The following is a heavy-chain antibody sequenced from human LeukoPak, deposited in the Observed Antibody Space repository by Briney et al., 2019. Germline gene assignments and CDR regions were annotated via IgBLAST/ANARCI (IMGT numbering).Heavy chain of an antibody. V-gene: IGHV3-21*01. D-gene: IGHD3-16*01. CDR3: ARGWGRSWDENWFDA. J-gene: IGHJ5*02. CDR1: GFTFSAFS. CDR2: ISGSSSYI. Sequence: GGSLRLSCAASGFTFSAFSMNWVRQAPGKGLEWVSSISGSSSYIYYADSVKGRFTISRDNAENLVYLQMNSLRAEDTAVYYCARGWGRSWDENWFDAWGQGIRVTASS.